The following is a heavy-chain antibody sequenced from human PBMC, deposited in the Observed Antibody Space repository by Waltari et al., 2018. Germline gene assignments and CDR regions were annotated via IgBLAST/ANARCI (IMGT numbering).Heavy chain of an antibody. J-gene: IGHJ3*02. CDR2: FEPEDGET. D-gene: IGHD3-3*01. Sequence: QVQLVQSGAEVKKPGASVKVSCKVSGYTLTELSMHWVRQAPGKGLEWMGGFEPEDGETIYAQKFQGRVTMTEDTSTDTAYMELSSLRSEDTAVYYCATVSSWGFLGPGRASWAFDIWGQGTMVTVSS. CDR1: GYTLTELS. CDR3: ATVSSWGFLGPGRASWAFDI. V-gene: IGHV1-24*01.